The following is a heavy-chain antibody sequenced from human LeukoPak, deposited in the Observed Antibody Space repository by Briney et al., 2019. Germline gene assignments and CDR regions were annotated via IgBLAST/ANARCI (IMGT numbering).Heavy chain of an antibody. CDR3: ARRRSGSYWSAFDY. CDR1: GGSISSSSYY. J-gene: IGHJ4*02. D-gene: IGHD1-26*01. V-gene: IGHV4-39*07. CDR2: IYYSGST. Sequence: SETLSLTCTVSGGSISSSSYYWGWIRQPPGKGLEWIGSIYYSGSTYYNPSLKSRVTISVDTSKNQFSVKLTSVTAADTAVYYCARRRSGSYWSAFDYWGQGMLVTVSS.